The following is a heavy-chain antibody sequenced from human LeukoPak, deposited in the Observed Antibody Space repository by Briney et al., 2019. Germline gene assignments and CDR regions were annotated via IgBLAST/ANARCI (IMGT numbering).Heavy chain of an antibody. J-gene: IGHJ4*02. CDR3: ARDLNWETY. V-gene: IGHV3-30*04. Sequence: GGSLRLSCAASGFTFSNYVTHWVRQAPGKGLEWVAVTSTDESIKIYADSVKGRFTISRDNAKNSLYLQMNSLRAEDTAVYYCARDLNWETYWGQGTLVTVSS. CDR2: TSTDESIK. CDR1: GFTFSNYV. D-gene: IGHD1-1*01.